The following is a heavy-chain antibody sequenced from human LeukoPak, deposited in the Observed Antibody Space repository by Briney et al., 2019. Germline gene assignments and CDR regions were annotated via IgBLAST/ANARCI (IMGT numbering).Heavy chain of an antibody. CDR2: IYTSGST. Sequence: PSETLSLTCTVSGGSISSYYWSWIRQPAGKGLEWIGRIYTSGSTNYNPSLKSRVTMSVDASKNQFSLKLSSVTAADTAVYYCARGPGGSGTRPPYTFYYGMDVWGQGTTVTVSS. D-gene: IGHD3-10*01. CDR1: GGSISSYY. V-gene: IGHV4-4*07. J-gene: IGHJ6*02. CDR3: ARGPGGSGTRPPYTFYYGMDV.